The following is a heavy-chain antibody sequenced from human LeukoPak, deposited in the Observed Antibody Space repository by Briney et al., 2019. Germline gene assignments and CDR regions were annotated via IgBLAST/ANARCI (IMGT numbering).Heavy chain of an antibody. V-gene: IGHV3-30*03. CDR1: GFTFSNAW. Sequence: GGSLRLSCAASGFTFSNAWMSWVRQAPGKGLEWVAVISYDGSNKYYADSVKGRFTISRDNSKNTLYLQMNSLRAEDTAVYYCARDGYSGYDGYYYYYMDVWGNGTTVTVSS. J-gene: IGHJ6*03. CDR3: ARDGYSGYDGYYYYYMDV. CDR2: ISYDGSNK. D-gene: IGHD5-12*01.